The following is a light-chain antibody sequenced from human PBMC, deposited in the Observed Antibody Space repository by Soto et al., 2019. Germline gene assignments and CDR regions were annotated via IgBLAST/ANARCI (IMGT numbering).Light chain of an antibody. CDR2: GAS. CDR3: HQYGSSPPYS. V-gene: IGKV3-20*01. CDR1: QNVARSN. Sequence: EIVLTQSPDTLSLSPGERATLSCRATQNVARSNLASYQHRPGQAPRLLISGASTRAADPPDRFSGSGSGAQFTRTIGGLEPEDFGVDYCHQYGSSPPYSFGQGTRREI. J-gene: IGKJ2*03.